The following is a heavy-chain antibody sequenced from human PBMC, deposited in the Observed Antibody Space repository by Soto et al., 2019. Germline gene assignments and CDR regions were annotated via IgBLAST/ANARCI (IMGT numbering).Heavy chain of an antibody. V-gene: IGHV1-18*04. J-gene: IGHJ5*02. CDR1: GYTFTSYG. CDR2: ISAYNGNT. CDR3: ARDPRPRRIVGATSWFDP. Sequence: QVQLVQSGAEVKKPGASVKVSCKASGYTFTSYGISWVRQAPGQGLEWMGWISAYNGNTNYAQKLQGRVTMTTDTPTSTAYMELRSLRSDDTAVYYCARDPRPRRIVGATSWFDPWGQGTLVTVSS. D-gene: IGHD1-26*01.